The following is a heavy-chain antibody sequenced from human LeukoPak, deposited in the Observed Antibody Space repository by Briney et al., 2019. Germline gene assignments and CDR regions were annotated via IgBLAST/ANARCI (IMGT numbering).Heavy chain of an antibody. CDR3: ARGSSGYYYRLVWFDP. V-gene: IGHV4-34*01. Sequence: SETLSLTCAVYGGSFSGYYWSWIRQPPGKGLEWIGEINHSGSTNYNPSLKSRVPISVDTSKNQFSLKLSSVTAADTAVYYCARGSSGYYYRLVWFDPWGQGTLVTVSS. J-gene: IGHJ5*02. D-gene: IGHD3-22*01. CDR2: INHSGST. CDR1: GGSFSGYY.